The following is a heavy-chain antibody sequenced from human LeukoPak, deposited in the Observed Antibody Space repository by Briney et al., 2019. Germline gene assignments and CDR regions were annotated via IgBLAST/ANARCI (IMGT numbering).Heavy chain of an antibody. V-gene: IGHV3-23*01. J-gene: IGHJ4*02. CDR1: GFTFSTYA. Sequence: GGSLRLSCAASGFTFSTYAMGWVRQAPGKGLEWVSSIKGGGGDPFYADSVNGRFTISRDNSKNTPFLQLDSLRAEDTAVYYCAKGGHDFNPFYWWGQGTLVTVSS. CDR3: AKGGHDFNPFYW. CDR2: IKGGGGDP. D-gene: IGHD2-21*02.